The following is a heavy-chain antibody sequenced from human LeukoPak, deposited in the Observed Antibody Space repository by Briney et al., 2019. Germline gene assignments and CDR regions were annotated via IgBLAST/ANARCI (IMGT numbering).Heavy chain of an antibody. CDR2: IYYTGST. Sequence: PSETLSLTCTVSGGSINNYYWSWVRQPPGAGLEWLAYIYYTGSTNYNPSLKTRLTISVDTSKNQFSLRLNSVTAADTAVYYCARAGVVWGSGWHYGVFGWFDPWGQGTLVTVSS. J-gene: IGHJ5*02. CDR3: ARAGVVWGSGWHYGVFGWFDP. V-gene: IGHV4-59*08. D-gene: IGHD6-19*01. CDR1: GGSINNYY.